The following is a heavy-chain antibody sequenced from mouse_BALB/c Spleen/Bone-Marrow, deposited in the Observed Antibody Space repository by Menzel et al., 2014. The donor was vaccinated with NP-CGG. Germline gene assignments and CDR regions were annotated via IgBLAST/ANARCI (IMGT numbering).Heavy chain of an antibody. D-gene: IGHD2-1*01. Sequence: EVKLVESGGGLVQPGGSLKLSCATSGFTFSDYYMYWVRQTPKKRLEWVAYISNGGGSTYYPDTVEGRFTISRDNAKNTLYLQMSRLKSEDTAMYYCARHLYGNYGAMDYWGQGTSVTVSS. CDR3: ARHLYGNYGAMDY. J-gene: IGHJ4*01. V-gene: IGHV5-12*02. CDR2: ISNGGGST. CDR1: GFTFSDYY.